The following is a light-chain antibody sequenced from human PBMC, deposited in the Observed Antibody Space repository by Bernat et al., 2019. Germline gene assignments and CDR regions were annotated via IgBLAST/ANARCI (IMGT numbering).Light chain of an antibody. V-gene: IGKV3-15*01. CDR3: QQYNNWHTWT. J-gene: IGKJ1*01. CDR2: GAS. CDR1: QSVSSN. Sequence: EIVMTQSPATLSVSPGERATLSCRASQSVSSNLAWYQQRPGQAPRLLIYGASTRATGIPARFSGSGSGTEFTLTISSLQSEDFAVYFRQQYNNWHTWTFGQGTKVEIK.